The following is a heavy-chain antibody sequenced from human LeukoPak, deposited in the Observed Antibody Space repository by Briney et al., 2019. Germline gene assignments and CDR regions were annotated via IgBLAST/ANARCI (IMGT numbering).Heavy chain of an antibody. CDR2: ISGSSSTI. Sequence: PGGSLRPSRAASGFTFSSYSMNWVRQAPGKGLEWVSYISGSSSTIYYADSVKGRFTISRDNAKNSLYLQMNSLRAEDTAVYYCATPFDYWGQGTLVTVSS. CDR1: GFTFSSYS. J-gene: IGHJ4*02. V-gene: IGHV3-48*01. CDR3: ATPFDY.